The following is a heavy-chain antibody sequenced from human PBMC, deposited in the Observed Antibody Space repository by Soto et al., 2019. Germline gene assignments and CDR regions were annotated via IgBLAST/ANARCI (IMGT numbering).Heavy chain of an antibody. Sequence: SETLSLTCTVSGGSISSGYYYWSWIRQPPGKGLEWIGHIYYSGSTYYNPSLKSRVTISVDTSKNQFSLRLTSVTAADAAVYYCARSGNRYNYYFDSWGQGTLVTVSS. V-gene: IGHV4-30-4*01. CDR1: GGSISSGYYY. CDR3: ARSGNRYNYYFDS. CDR2: IYYSGST. J-gene: IGHJ4*01. D-gene: IGHD1-20*01.